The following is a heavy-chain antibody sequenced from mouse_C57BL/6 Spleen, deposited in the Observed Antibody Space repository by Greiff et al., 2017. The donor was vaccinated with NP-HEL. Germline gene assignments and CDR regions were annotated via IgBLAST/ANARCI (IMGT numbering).Heavy chain of an antibody. CDR1: GYTFTSYW. CDR2: IHPNSGST. V-gene: IGHV1-64*01. D-gene: IGHD1-1*01. CDR3: ARGDYYGSIFDY. Sequence: QVQLQQPGAELVKPGASVKLSCKASGYTFTSYWMHWVKQRPGQGLEWIGMIHPNSGSTNYNEKFKSKATLTVDKSSSTAYMQLSSLTSEDSAVDYCARGDYYGSIFDYWGQGTTLTVSS. J-gene: IGHJ2*01.